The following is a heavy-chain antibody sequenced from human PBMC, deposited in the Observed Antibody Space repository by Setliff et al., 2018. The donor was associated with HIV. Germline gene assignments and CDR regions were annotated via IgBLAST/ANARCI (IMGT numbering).Heavy chain of an antibody. V-gene: IGHV4-39*01. CDR2: IYYSGST. CDR1: GVSTSSSSYY. Sequence: PSETLSLTCTVSGVSTSSSSYYCGWIRQPPGKGLDWIGYIYYSGSTYYNPSLKIRLTISVDTSKNHFSLRLRSVTAADTAVYYCVRQGAVTGNSFDSWGPGALVTVSS. J-gene: IGHJ4*02. D-gene: IGHD6-19*01. CDR3: VRQGAVTGNSFDS.